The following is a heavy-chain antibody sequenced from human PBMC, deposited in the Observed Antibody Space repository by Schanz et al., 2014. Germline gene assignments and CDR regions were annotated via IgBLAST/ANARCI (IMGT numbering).Heavy chain of an antibody. D-gene: IGHD2-2*01. CDR2: IISTGGTI. Sequence: EVQLVESGGGLVKPGGSLRLSCAASGLVFRTFAMYWVRQAPGKGLEWVSSIISTGGTIYYVDSVRGRFTISRDNAKNSLYLQMNSLRAEDTALYYCARDTAQSCIGPSCFEYFQHWGQGTLVTVSS. CDR3: ARDTAQSCIGPSCFEYFQH. V-gene: IGHV3-21*04. J-gene: IGHJ1*01. CDR1: GLVFRTFA.